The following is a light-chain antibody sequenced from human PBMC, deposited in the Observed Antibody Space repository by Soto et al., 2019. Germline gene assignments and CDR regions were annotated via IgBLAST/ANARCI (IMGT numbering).Light chain of an antibody. CDR3: SLFTRSSTYV. J-gene: IGLJ1*01. CDR1: SSDVGAYNF. Sequence: QSALTQPASVSGSPGQSITISCTGTSSDVGAYNFVSWYQQYPGKAPKVMIYEVNNRPSGVSNRFSGSKSGNTASLTSSGLRAEDEADYYCSLFTRSSTYVFGSGTQLTVL. V-gene: IGLV2-14*01. CDR2: EVN.